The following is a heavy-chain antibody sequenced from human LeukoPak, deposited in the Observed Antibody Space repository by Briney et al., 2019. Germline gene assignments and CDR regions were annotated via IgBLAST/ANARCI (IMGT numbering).Heavy chain of an antibody. V-gene: IGHV4-34*01. CDR3: ASSYGSGPLDY. Sequence: PSETPSLTCAVYGGSFSGYYWSWIRQPPGKGLEWIGEINHSGSTNYNPSLKSRVTISVDTSKNQFSLKLSSVTAADTAVYYCASSYGSGPLDYWGQGTLVTVSS. CDR1: GGSFSGYY. J-gene: IGHJ4*02. D-gene: IGHD3-10*01. CDR2: INHSGST.